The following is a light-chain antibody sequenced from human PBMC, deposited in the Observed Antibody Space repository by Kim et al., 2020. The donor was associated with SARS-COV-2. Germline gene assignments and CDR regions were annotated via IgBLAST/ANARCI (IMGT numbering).Light chain of an antibody. J-gene: IGLJ3*02. CDR3: QSFDSNIQV. CDR2: ENN. V-gene: IGLV6-57*01. CDR1: RGAIASTI. Sequence: GNTLTITCTRSRGAIASTILLWYQQRPGTSPTAVIFENNQRPSGVPDRFSCSIDGSSNSASLTISGLKTEDEADYYCQSFDSNIQVFGGGTQLTVL.